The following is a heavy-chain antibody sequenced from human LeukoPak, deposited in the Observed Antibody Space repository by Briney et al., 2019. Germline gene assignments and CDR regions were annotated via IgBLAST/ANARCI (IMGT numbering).Heavy chain of an antibody. D-gene: IGHD2-2*01. V-gene: IGHV1-69*06. CDR1: GGTFISYA. J-gene: IGHJ4*02. CDR3: ASLYCSSTSCPNDY. Sequence: ASVKVSCKASGGTFISYAISWVRQAPGQGLEWMGGIIPIFGTANYAQKLQGRVTITADKSTSTAYMELSSLRSEDTAVYYCASLYCSSTSCPNDYWGQGTLVTVSS. CDR2: IIPIFGTA.